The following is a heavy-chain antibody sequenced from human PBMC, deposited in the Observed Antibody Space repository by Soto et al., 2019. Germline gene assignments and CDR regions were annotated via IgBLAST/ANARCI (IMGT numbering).Heavy chain of an antibody. Sequence: GASVKVSCKASGGTFSSYAISWVRQAPGQGLEWMGGIIPIFGTANYAQKFQGRVTITADKSTSTAYMELSSLRSEDTAVYYCAREIKYGYYGMDVWGQGTTVTVYS. CDR3: AREIKYGYYGMDV. V-gene: IGHV1-69*06. D-gene: IGHD4-17*01. CDR2: IIPIFGTA. J-gene: IGHJ6*02. CDR1: GGTFSSYA.